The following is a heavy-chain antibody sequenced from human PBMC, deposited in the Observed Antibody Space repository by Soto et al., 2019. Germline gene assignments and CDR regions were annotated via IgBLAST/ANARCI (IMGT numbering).Heavy chain of an antibody. V-gene: IGHV2-5*02. D-gene: IGHD3-9*01. CDR1: GLSLSTSGVG. CDR3: AHKGPEDWPLDY. CDR2: IYWDDGK. J-gene: IGHJ4*02. Sequence: QITLKESGPTLVRPTQTLTLTCAFSGLSLSTSGVGVGWIRQPPGKALEWLAVIYWDDGKHYSPSLRSRLTITKDTSKNQVVLTMTNMDPMDTGTYYCAHKGPEDWPLDYWGQGTLVTVSS.